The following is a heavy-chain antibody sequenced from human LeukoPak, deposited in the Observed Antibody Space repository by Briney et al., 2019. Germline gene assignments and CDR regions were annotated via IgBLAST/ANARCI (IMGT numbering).Heavy chain of an antibody. CDR2: IYHSGST. CDR1: GGSISSSNW. J-gene: IGHJ2*01. CDR3: ARARYSSSWLDLWYFDL. D-gene: IGHD6-13*01. Sequence: SGTLSLTCAGSGGSISSSNWCSWVRQPPGRGLEWSGEIYHSGSTNYNPSLKSRVTISVDKSKNQFSLKLSSVTAADTAVYYCARARYSSSWLDLWYFDLWGRGTLVTVSS. V-gene: IGHV4-4*02.